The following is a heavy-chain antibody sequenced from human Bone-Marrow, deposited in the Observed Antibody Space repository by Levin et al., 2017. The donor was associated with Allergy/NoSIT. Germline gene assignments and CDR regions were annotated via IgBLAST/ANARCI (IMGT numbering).Heavy chain of an antibody. CDR3: ARDTDTALIFHYGMDV. J-gene: IGHJ6*02. CDR1: GYTFTSYG. CDR2: ISADNGNT. V-gene: IGHV1-18*01. Sequence: ASVKVSCKASGYTFTSYGISWVRQAPGQGLEWMGWISADNGNTNYAQKVQDRVTMTRDTSTSTAYMDLKSLRVDDTAVYYCARDTDTALIFHYGMDVWGQGTTVTVSS. D-gene: IGHD5-18*01.